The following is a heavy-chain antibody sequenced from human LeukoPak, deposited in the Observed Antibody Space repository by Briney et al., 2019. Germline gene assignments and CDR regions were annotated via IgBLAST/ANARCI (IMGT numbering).Heavy chain of an antibody. Sequence: ASVKVSCKASGYTFTSYAMHWVRQAPGQRLEWMGWINAGNGNTKYSQKFLGRVTITRDTSASTAYMELSSLRSEDTAVYYCARVRGSGAAGFDYWGQGTLVTVSS. D-gene: IGHD3-10*01. J-gene: IGHJ4*02. CDR1: GYTFTSYA. CDR2: INAGNGNT. CDR3: ARVRGSGAAGFDY. V-gene: IGHV1-3*01.